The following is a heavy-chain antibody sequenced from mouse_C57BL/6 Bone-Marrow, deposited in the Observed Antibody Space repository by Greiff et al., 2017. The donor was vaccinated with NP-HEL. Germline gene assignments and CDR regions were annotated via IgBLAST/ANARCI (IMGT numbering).Heavy chain of an antibody. CDR3: ARRYYGSSYYYAMDY. J-gene: IGHJ4*01. CDR2: INPNYGTT. V-gene: IGHV1-39*01. CDR1: GYSFTDYN. D-gene: IGHD1-1*01. Sequence: SGPELVKPGASVKISCKASGYSFTDYNMNWVKQSNGKSLEWIGVINPNYGTTSYNQKFKGKATLIVDRSSSTAYMQLNSLTSEDSAVYYCARRYYGSSYYYAMDYWGQGTSVTVSS.